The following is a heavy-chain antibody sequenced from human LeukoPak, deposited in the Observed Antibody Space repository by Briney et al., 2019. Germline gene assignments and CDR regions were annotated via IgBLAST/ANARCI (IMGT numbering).Heavy chain of an antibody. CDR1: GDTLSELS. V-gene: IGHV1-24*01. Sequence: ASVKVSCKVSGDTLSELSMHWVRQAPGEGGELMGGFDPKDGNTIYAQKLQGRGTMTEDTSTHTAYMELSRLRPKDTAVYYCATDFLATANRVGGAFDIWGQGTMVTVSS. D-gene: IGHD3-16*01. CDR3: ATDFLATANRVGGAFDI. J-gene: IGHJ3*02. CDR2: FDPKDGNT.